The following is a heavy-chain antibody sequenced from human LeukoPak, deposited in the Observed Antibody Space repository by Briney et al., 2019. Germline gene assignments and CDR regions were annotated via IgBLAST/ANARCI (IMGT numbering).Heavy chain of an antibody. D-gene: IGHD2-2*01. Sequence: GGSLRLSCAASGFTVSSNYMSWVRQAPGKGLEWVSVIYSGGSTYYADSVKGRFTISRDNSKNTLYLQMNSLRAEDTAVYYCARGYCSSTSCPDYWGQGTLVTVSS. J-gene: IGHJ4*02. V-gene: IGHV3-66*01. CDR2: IYSGGST. CDR3: ARGYCSSTSCPDY. CDR1: GFTVSSNY.